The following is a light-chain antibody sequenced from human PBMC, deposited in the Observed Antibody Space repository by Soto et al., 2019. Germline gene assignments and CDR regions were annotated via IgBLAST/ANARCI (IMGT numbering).Light chain of an antibody. CDR3: QQSYSTPLT. V-gene: IGKV1-39*01. J-gene: IGKJ4*01. CDR2: AAS. Sequence: DIQMTQSPSSLSASVGDRVTITCRASQSISNFLNWYQQKPGKAPKLLIYAASSLQSGVPARFSGSESGTGFTLTISSLQPEDFATYYCQQSYSTPLTFGGGTKVEI. CDR1: QSISNF.